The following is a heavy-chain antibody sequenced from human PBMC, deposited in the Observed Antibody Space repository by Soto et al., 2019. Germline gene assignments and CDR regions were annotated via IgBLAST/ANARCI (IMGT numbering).Heavy chain of an antibody. V-gene: IGHV4-28*01. Sequence: SETLSLTCAVSGYSIRSSNWWGWIRQPAGKGLEWIGYIYYSGTTYYNPSLKSRVTMSVDTSKNQFSLKLTSVTAVDTAVYYCARREIQGPIDYWGQGTLVTVS. CDR1: GYSIRSSNW. CDR2: IYYSGTT. CDR3: ARREIQGPIDY. J-gene: IGHJ4*02. D-gene: IGHD1-26*01.